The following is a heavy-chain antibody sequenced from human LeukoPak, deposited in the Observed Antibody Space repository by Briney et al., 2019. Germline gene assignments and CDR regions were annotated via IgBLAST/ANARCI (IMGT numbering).Heavy chain of an antibody. J-gene: IGHJ5*02. Sequence: SETLSLTCTVSGGSISSYYWSWIRQPPGKGLEWIGYIYYSGSTNYNPSLKSRVTISVDTSKNQFSLKLSSVTAADTAVYYCARAVEYDWNVTWGQGTLVAVSS. CDR1: GGSISSYY. D-gene: IGHD1-20*01. V-gene: IGHV4-59*08. CDR3: ARAVEYDWNVT. CDR2: IYYSGST.